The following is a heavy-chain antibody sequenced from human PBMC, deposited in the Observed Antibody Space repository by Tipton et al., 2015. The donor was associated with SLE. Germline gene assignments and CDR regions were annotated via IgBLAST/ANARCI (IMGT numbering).Heavy chain of an antibody. J-gene: IGHJ3*02. V-gene: IGHV4-4*07. CDR3: ARSRGARSGRTPGAFDI. CDR2: VYSGGNT. D-gene: IGHD1-14*01. Sequence: TLSLTCTVSGGSISSYYWSWIRQPAGKGLEWIGRVYSGGNTDYNPSLKSRVTMSVDTSKNQLSLKLSSVTAADTAVYYCARSRGARSGRTPGAFDIWGQGTMVTVSS. CDR1: GGSISSYY.